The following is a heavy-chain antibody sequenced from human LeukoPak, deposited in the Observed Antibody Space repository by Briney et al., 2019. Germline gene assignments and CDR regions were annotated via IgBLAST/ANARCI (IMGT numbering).Heavy chain of an antibody. Sequence: GGSLRLSCAASGLTVSSNYMSWVRQAPGKGLEWVSVIYSGGSTYYADSVKGRFTISRDNSKNTLYLQMNSLRAEDTAVYYCAKDKSGSGSYSAFDYWGQGTLVAVSS. CDR3: AKDKSGSGSYSAFDY. V-gene: IGHV3-53*05. CDR2: IYSGGST. CDR1: GLTVSSNY. D-gene: IGHD3-10*01. J-gene: IGHJ4*02.